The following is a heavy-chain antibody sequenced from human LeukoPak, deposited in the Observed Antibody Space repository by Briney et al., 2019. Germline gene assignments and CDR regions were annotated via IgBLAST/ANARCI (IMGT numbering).Heavy chain of an antibody. CDR3: LGYDSSGYYHY. D-gene: IGHD3-22*01. V-gene: IGHV3-74*01. Sequence: GGSLRLSCAASGFTFSSYWMHWVRQAPGKGLVWVSRINSDGSRTSYADSVKGRFTISRDNAKNTLYLQMNSLRAEDTAVYYCLGYDSSGYYHYWGQGTLVTVSS. CDR2: INSDGSRT. CDR1: GFTFSSYW. J-gene: IGHJ4*02.